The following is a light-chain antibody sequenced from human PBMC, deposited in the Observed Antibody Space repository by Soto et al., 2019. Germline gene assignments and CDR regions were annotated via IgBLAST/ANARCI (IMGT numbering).Light chain of an antibody. Sequence: DIQMTQSPSTLSASVGDRVTITCRASETINSWLAWYQQKPGKAPKLLIYKASTFQTGVPSRFSGSGSGTEFTLTISSLQPDDAATCFCQQYTRSLVTVGAGTKVAIK. CDR1: ETINSW. CDR3: QQYTRSLVT. V-gene: IGKV1-5*03. J-gene: IGKJ4*01. CDR2: KAS.